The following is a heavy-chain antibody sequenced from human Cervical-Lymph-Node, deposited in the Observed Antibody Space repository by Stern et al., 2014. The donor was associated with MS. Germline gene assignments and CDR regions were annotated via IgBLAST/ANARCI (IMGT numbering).Heavy chain of an antibody. D-gene: IGHD6-25*01. CDR3: ARGESSGYYYYYYGMDA. CDR2: INPNSGGT. J-gene: IGHJ6*02. Sequence: QVQLVQSGAEVKKPGASVKVSCKASGYTFTGYYMHWVRQAPGQGLEWMGWINPNSGGTNYAQKFQGWVTMTRDTSISTAYMELSRLRSDDTAVYYCARGESSGYYYYYYGMDAWGQGTTVTVSS. V-gene: IGHV1-2*04. CDR1: GYTFTGYY.